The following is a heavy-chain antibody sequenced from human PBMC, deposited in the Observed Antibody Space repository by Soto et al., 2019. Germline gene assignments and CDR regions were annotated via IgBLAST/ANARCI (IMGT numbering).Heavy chain of an antibody. CDR3: AKDLKPLSPDSYFDY. CDR1: GFTFGDYE. J-gene: IGHJ4*02. V-gene: IGHV3-11*04. Sequence: QVQLVESGGGLVQPGGSLRLSCAASGFTFGDYEMSWIRQAAGKGPEWVSFLSRSGNTIYYADSVKGRFSISRDNVKNTLFLQMNSLRAEDTAVYYCAKDLKPLSPDSYFDYWGQGTLVSVSS. D-gene: IGHD3-3*02. CDR2: LSRSGNTI.